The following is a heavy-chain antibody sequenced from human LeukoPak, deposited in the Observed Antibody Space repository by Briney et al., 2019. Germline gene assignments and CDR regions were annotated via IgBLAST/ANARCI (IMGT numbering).Heavy chain of an antibody. J-gene: IGHJ3*02. V-gene: IGHV3-21*01. CDR3: ARGHSGSYQRTDAFDI. D-gene: IGHD1-26*01. CDR2: ISDYI. Sequence: GGSLRLSCAASGFGFSSYSMNWVRQAPGKGLEWLSSISDYIYDADSLKGRFSISRDNAKKSLYLQMNSLRAEDTAMYYCARGHSGSYQRTDAFDIWGQGTMVTVSS. CDR1: GFGFSSYS.